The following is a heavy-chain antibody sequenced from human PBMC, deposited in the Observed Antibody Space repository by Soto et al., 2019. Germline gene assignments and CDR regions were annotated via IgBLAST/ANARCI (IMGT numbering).Heavy chain of an antibody. CDR2: INPNSGGT. D-gene: IGHD1-26*01. CDR3: ASGALLSWAY. CDR1: GYTFTGYY. J-gene: IGHJ4*02. V-gene: IGHV1-2*04. Sequence: QVQLVQSGAEVKKPGASVKVSCKASGYTFTGYYMHWVRQALGQGLEWMGWINPNSGGTNYAQRFQGWVTMTRYTSISTAYTELTRLRSDDTAVYSCASGALLSWAYWGQGTLVTVSS.